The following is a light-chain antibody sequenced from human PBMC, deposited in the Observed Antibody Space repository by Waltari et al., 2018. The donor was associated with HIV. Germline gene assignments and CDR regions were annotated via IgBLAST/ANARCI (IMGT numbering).Light chain of an antibody. CDR1: NSDIGTYDY. J-gene: IGLJ2*01. Sequence: QSALTQPRSVSGSPGQSVTVSCTGSNSDIGTYDYVSWYQQYPEKAPKLIIYDVNSRPLGVPDRFSGSKSGNTAYLTISGLQAADEADYYCCSYAGSYTHIVLFGGGTKLTVL. V-gene: IGLV2-11*01. CDR3: CSYAGSYTHIVL. CDR2: DVN.